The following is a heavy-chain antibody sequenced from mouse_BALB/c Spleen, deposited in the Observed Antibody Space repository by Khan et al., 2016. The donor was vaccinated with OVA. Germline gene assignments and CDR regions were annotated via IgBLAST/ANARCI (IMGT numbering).Heavy chain of an antibody. CDR3: ARDGYSPWFAY. Sequence: VELVESGAELVRPGASVKLSCKTSGYIFTSYWIHWIKQRSGQGLEWIARIYPGTDNSYYNEKFKDKATLTADKSSSTAYMQLSSLTSEDTAVYYCARDGYSPWFAYWGQGTLVTVSA. J-gene: IGHJ3*01. V-gene: IGHV1S132*01. CDR2: IYPGTDNS. CDR1: GYIFTSYW. D-gene: IGHD2-3*01.